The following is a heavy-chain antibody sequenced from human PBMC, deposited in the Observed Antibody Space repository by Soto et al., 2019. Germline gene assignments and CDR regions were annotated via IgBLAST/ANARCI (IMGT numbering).Heavy chain of an antibody. Sequence: QVQLVQSGAEVKKPGASVKVSCKASGYTFTGYYMHWVRQAPGQGLEWMGWINPNSGGTNYAQKFQGWVTMTRDTSISTAYMELSRRRSDDTAVYYCARVAPYSSSSYDYWGQGTLVTVSS. V-gene: IGHV1-2*04. CDR3: ARVAPYSSSSYDY. D-gene: IGHD6-6*01. J-gene: IGHJ4*02. CDR1: GYTFTGYY. CDR2: INPNSGGT.